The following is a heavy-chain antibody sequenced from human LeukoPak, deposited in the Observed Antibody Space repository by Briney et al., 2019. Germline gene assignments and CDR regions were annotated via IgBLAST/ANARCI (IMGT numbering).Heavy chain of an antibody. D-gene: IGHD6-19*01. Sequence: GGSLRLSCAASGFTFSSYAMHWVRQAPGKGLEYVSAISSNGGSTYYANSVKGRFTISRDNSKNTLYLQMGSLRAEDMAVYYCARDPGLDPYYYYYYMDVWGKGTTVTVSS. CDR3: ARDPGLDPYYYYYYMDV. V-gene: IGHV3-64*01. CDR1: GFTFSSYA. CDR2: ISSNGGST. J-gene: IGHJ6*03.